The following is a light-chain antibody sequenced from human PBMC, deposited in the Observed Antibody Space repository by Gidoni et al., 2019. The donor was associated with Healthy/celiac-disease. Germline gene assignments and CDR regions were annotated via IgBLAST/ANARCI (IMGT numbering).Light chain of an antibody. CDR1: SSNIGNNY. CDR3: GTWDSSLSALV. CDR2: DNN. V-gene: IGLV1-51*01. Sequence: QSVLTQPPSVSAAPGQKGTISCSGSSSNIGNNYVSWYQQLPVTAPKLLIYDNNKRPSGIHARFSGSKSGTSATLGITGLQTGDEADYYCGTWDSSLSALVFGGGTKLTVL. J-gene: IGLJ2*01.